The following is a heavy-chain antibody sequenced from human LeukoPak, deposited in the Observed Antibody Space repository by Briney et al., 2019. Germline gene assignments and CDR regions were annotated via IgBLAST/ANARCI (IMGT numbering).Heavy chain of an antibody. CDR2: ISGSGSST. CDR3: AKLSSGRDYFDY. J-gene: IGHJ4*02. V-gene: IGHV3-23*01. CDR1: GFTFSSYA. Sequence: GGPLRLSCAASGFTFSSYAMSWVRQAPGKGLEWVLTISGSGSSTYYADSVKGRFTISRDNSKNTLYLQMSSLRAEDTAIYYCAKLSSGRDYFDYWGPGTLVTVSS. D-gene: IGHD2-8*02.